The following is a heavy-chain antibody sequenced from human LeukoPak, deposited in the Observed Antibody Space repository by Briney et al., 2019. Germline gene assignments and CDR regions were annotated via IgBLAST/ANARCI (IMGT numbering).Heavy chain of an antibody. CDR2: ISGSGGST. CDR3: AKDPTPDYGDYRWGDNWFDP. V-gene: IGHV3-23*01. CDR1: GFTFSSYA. D-gene: IGHD4-17*01. Sequence: GGSLRLSCAASGFTFSSYAMSWVRQAPGMGLEWVSAISGSGGSTYYADSVKGRFTISRDNSKNTLYLQMNSLRAEDTAVYYCAKDPTPDYGDYRWGDNWFDPWGQGTLVTVSS. J-gene: IGHJ5*02.